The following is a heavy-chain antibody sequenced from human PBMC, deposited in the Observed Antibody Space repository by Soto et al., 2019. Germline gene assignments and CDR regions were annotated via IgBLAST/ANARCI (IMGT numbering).Heavy chain of an antibody. J-gene: IGHJ6*02. V-gene: IGHV5-10-1*01. Sequence: GESLKISCXGSGYSFTSYWISWVRQMPGKGLEWMGRIDPSDSYTNYSPSFQGHVTISADKSISTAYLQWSSLKASDTAMYYCARPLAGYYYYGMDVWGQGTTVTVSS. CDR3: ARPLAGYYYYGMDV. CDR2: IDPSDSYT. CDR1: GYSFTSYW.